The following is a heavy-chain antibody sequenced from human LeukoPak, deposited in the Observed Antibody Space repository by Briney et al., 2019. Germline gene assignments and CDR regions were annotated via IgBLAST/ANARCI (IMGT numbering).Heavy chain of an antibody. J-gene: IGHJ4*02. D-gene: IGHD1-7*01. CDR3: ARAHNWKYGSFDF. Sequence: GGSLRLPCAASGFTFSSYSMNWVRQAPGKGLEWVSYISSSSSTIYYADSVKGRFTISRDNAKNSLYLQMNSLRAEDTAVYYCARAHNWKYGSFDFWGQGTLVTVSS. CDR2: ISSSSSTI. V-gene: IGHV3-48*04. CDR1: GFTFSSYS.